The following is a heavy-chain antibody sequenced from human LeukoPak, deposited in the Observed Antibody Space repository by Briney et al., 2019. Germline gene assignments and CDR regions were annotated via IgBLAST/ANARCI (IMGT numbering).Heavy chain of an antibody. Sequence: GGSLRLSCAASGFSFSRHWMHWVRQDPGRGLVWLSVISSDGSRAIYADSVKGRFTISRDNSKNTLYLQMNSLRAEDTAVYYCARSPPMDVWGKGTTVTVSS. CDR3: ARSPPMDV. V-gene: IGHV3-74*01. CDR1: GFSFSRHW. CDR2: ISSDGSRA. J-gene: IGHJ6*03.